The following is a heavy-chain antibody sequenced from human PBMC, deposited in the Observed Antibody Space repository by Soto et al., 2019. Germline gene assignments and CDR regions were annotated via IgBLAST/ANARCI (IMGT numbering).Heavy chain of an antibody. J-gene: IGHJ4*02. CDR3: AHTTGSSGWAITDY. CDR2: IFWNDDK. Sequence: QITLKESGPTPVKPTQPLTLTCTVSGFSLSTIGVGVGWIRQPPGKALEWLALIFWNDDKGYSQSLRTRLTTTKGASKNQVVRTMTNMDPVYTAAYYCAHTTGSSGWAITDYWGQGTLVTVSS. CDR1: GFSLSTIGVG. D-gene: IGHD6-19*01. V-gene: IGHV2-5*01.